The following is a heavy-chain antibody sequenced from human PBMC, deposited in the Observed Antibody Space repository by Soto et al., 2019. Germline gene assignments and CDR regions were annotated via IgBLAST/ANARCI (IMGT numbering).Heavy chain of an antibody. J-gene: IGHJ4*02. CDR3: ARLFDYTPR. CDR1: GGTFSRYA. V-gene: IGHV1-69*01. Sequence: QVQLVQSGAEVKKPGSSVKVSCKASGGTFSRYAISWVRQAPGQGLEWMGGIIPIFGTANYAQKFQGRVTITADESTSTAYMELSSLRAEDAAVYYCARLFDYTPRWGQGTLVTVSS. CDR2: IIPIFGTA. D-gene: IGHD3-9*01.